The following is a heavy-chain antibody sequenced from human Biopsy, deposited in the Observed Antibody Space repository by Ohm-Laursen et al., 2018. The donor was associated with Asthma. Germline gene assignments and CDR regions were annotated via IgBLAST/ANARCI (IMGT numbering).Heavy chain of an antibody. V-gene: IGHV1-3*01. CDR3: AKESGSNYAFDI. CDR2: INAGNGNT. CDR1: GYTFINYA. J-gene: IGHJ3*02. Sequence: SVKVSCKASGYTFINYAIHWVRQAPGQRLEWMGWINAGNGNTKYSQKFQGRVTISRDTSASTAYTDLSSLRSEDTAVYYCAKESGSNYAFDIWGQGTMVTVSS. D-gene: IGHD1-1*01.